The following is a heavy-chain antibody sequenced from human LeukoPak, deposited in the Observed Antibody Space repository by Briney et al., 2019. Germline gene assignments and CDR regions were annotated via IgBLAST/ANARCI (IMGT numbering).Heavy chain of an antibody. D-gene: IGHD3-16*02. CDR2: INPNISVT. V-gene: IGHV1-2*02. CDR1: GYTFIDYY. CDR3: AKGPLRLGELSTL. J-gene: IGHJ4*02. Sequence: GSVKVSCKASGYTFIDYYIHWVRQAPGQGLEWMGRINPNISVTTYAHSFQGRFTMTRDTSNSTAYMDISRLRSDDTAVYFCAKGPLRLGELSTLWGQGTLVTVSS.